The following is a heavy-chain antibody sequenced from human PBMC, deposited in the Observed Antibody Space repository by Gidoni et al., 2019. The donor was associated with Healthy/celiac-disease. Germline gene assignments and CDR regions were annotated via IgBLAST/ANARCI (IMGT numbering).Heavy chain of an antibody. CDR3: ARTTVTTEGGLDY. J-gene: IGHJ4*02. Sequence: QVQLVQSGAAVKKPGASVKVSCQASGYTFTGYYMHWVRQAPGQGLEWMGWINPNSGGTNYAQKFQGRVTMTRDTSISTAYMELSRLRSDDTAVYYCARTTVTTEGGLDYWGQGTLVTVSS. D-gene: IGHD4-17*01. CDR1: GYTFTGYY. V-gene: IGHV1-2*02. CDR2: INPNSGGT.